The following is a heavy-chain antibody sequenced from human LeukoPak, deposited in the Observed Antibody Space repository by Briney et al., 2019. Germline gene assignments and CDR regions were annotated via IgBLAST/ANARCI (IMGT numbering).Heavy chain of an antibody. CDR1: GYTFTGYY. D-gene: IGHD2-15*01. Sequence: ASVKVSCKASGYTFTGYYMHWVRQAPGQGLEWMGWMNPNSGNTGYAQKFRGRVTMTRNTSISTAYMELSSLRSEDTAVYYCARGRVYCSGGSCYYWFDPWGQGTLVTVSS. CDR2: MNPNSGNT. CDR3: ARGRVYCSGGSCYYWFDP. J-gene: IGHJ5*02. V-gene: IGHV1-8*02.